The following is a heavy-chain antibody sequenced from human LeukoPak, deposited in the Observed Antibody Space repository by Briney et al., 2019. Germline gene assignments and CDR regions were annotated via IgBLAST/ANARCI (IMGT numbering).Heavy chain of an antibody. D-gene: IGHD4-17*01. V-gene: IGHV3-48*01. Sequence: GGSLRLSCVVSGFTFSRYSMNWVRQAPGKGLEWLSYISSSSSTIYYADSVKGRLTISRDNAQNSLYLQMSSLRAEDTAVYYCAKATIRYTVTDAFDIWGQGTMVTVSS. CDR1: GFTFSRYS. CDR2: ISSSSSTI. J-gene: IGHJ3*02. CDR3: AKATIRYTVTDAFDI.